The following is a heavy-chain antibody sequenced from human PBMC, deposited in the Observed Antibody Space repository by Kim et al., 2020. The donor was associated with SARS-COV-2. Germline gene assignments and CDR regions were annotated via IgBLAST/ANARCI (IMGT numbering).Heavy chain of an antibody. CDR3: AKVGATRYYYYYHMDV. Sequence: GGSLRLSCAASGFTFSIYAMTWVRQAPGKGLEWVSAISGSGDITYYADSVKGRFTISRDISKNTLYLQMNSLRAEDTAVYYCAKVGATRYYYYYHMDVWGKGTTVSVSS. V-gene: IGHV3-23*01. D-gene: IGHD1-26*01. CDR1: GFTFSIYA. CDR2: ISGSGDIT. J-gene: IGHJ6*03.